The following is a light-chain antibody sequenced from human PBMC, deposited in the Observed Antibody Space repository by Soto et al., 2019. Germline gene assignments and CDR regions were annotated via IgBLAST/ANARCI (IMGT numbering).Light chain of an antibody. CDR3: QQYHNSPT. CDR1: QTVSRN. Sequence: EIVMTQSPATLSVSPGERVTLSCRASQTVSRNLAWYQQKPGRAPGLLIYGASTKATGVPARFSGSGSGTEFTLTISNLQSEDFAIYYCQQYHNSPTFGQGTKVEIK. CDR2: GAS. J-gene: IGKJ1*01. V-gene: IGKV3-15*01.